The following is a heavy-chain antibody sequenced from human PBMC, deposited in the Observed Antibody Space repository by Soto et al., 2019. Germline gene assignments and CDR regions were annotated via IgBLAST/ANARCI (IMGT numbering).Heavy chain of an antibody. CDR1: GGSISSGGYY. Sequence: PSETLSLTCTVSGGSISSGGYYWSWIRQHPGKGLEWIGYIYYSGSTYYNPSLKSRVTISVDTSKNQFSLKLSSVTAADTAVYYCARGSYYYDSSGYYFSDYYYYGMDVWGQGTTVTVSS. D-gene: IGHD3-22*01. J-gene: IGHJ6*02. CDR3: ARGSYYYDSSGYYFSDYYYYGMDV. V-gene: IGHV4-31*03. CDR2: IYYSGST.